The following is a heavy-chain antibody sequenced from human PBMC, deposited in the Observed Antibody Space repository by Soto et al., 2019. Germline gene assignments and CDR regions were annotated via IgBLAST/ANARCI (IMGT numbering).Heavy chain of an antibody. V-gene: IGHV4-30-4*01. CDR2: IFYSGTT. CDR3: ARDLWVEPELYYYGMDV. J-gene: IGHJ6*04. D-gene: IGHD1-1*01. Sequence: SETLSLTCTVSGDSISSADYHWSWIRQTPGKGLEWIGHIFYSGTTYYNPSLRSRVTISVDTSKNQFSLRLSSVTAADTAVYYCARDLWVEPELYYYGMDVWGKGTTVTVSS. CDR1: GDSISSADYH.